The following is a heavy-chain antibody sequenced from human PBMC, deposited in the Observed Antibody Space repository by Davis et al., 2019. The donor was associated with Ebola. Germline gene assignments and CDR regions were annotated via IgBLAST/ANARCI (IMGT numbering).Heavy chain of an antibody. D-gene: IGHD6-19*01. CDR1: GYTFTSYG. CDR3: ARATFGYNSGWYADY. J-gene: IGHJ4*02. V-gene: IGHV1-18*01. Sequence: ASVKVSCKASGYTFTSYGISWVRQAPGQGLEWMGWISAYNGNTNYAQRFQGRVTITTDTSASTAYLDLSSLRSDDTAVFYCARATFGYNSGWYADYWGQGTLVTVSS. CDR2: ISAYNGNT.